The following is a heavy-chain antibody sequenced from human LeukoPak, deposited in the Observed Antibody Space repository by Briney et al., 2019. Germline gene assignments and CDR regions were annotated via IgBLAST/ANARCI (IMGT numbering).Heavy chain of an antibody. Sequence: GGSLRLSCAASGFTFSSYSMNWVRQAPGKGLEWVSYISSSSSTIYYADSVKGRFTISRDNAKNSLYLQMNSLRAEDTAVYYCARETDGIAVGKWVDYWGQGTLVTVSS. CDR3: ARETDGIAVGKWVDY. CDR1: GFTFSSYS. V-gene: IGHV3-48*01. CDR2: ISSSSSTI. D-gene: IGHD6-19*01. J-gene: IGHJ4*02.